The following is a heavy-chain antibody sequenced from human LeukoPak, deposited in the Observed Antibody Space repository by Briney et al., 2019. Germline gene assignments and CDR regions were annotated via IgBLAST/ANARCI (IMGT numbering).Heavy chain of an antibody. J-gene: IGHJ3*02. V-gene: IGHV4-38-2*02. CDR1: GYSISSGYY. CDR3: ARGRHAFDI. Sequence: PSETLSLTCTVSGYSISSGYYWGWIRQPPGKGLEWIGSIYHSGSTYYNPSLKSRVTISVDTSKNQFSLKLSSVTAADTAVYYCARGRHAFDIWGQGTMVTVSS. CDR2: IYHSGST.